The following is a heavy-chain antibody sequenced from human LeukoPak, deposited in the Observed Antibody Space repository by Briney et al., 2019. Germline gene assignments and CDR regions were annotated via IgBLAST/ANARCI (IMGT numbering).Heavy chain of an antibody. CDR3: ARGARGVVVRGPNYYGMDV. Sequence: GSLRLSCAASGFTFSDYYIDWVRQAPGKGLEWVGRSRNKAKSYSTEYAASVKGRFTLSRDESKNSLFLQMNSLKTEDTAVYYCARGARGVVVRGPNYYGMDVWGQGTTVTVSS. V-gene: IGHV3-72*01. D-gene: IGHD2-15*01. J-gene: IGHJ6*02. CDR1: GFTFSDYY. CDR2: SRNKAKSYST.